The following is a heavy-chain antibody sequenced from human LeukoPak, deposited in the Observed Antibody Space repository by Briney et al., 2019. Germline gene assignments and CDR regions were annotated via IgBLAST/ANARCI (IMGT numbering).Heavy chain of an antibody. V-gene: IGHV3-21*01. Sequence: GWSLTLSYAASGFTFSSYSINWVRQAPGKELEWVSSISSSSSYIYYADSVKGRFTISRDNAKNSLYLQMNSLRAEDTAVYYCARGRVPYYMDVWGKGTTVTVSS. D-gene: IGHD3-10*01. CDR3: ARGRVPYYMDV. CDR2: ISSSSSYI. CDR1: GFTFSSYS. J-gene: IGHJ6*03.